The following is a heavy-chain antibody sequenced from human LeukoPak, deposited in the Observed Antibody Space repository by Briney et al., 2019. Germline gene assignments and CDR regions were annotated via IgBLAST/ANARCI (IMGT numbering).Heavy chain of an antibody. J-gene: IGHJ4*02. D-gene: IGHD6-13*01. CDR1: GGSFSGYY. CDR2: INHSGST. Sequence: SETLSLTCAVYGGSFSGYYWSWIRQPPGKGLEWIGEINHSGSTNYNPSLKSRVTISVDTSKNQFSLELSSVTAADTAVYYCARAHSSSWYAGWSDYWGQGTLVTVSS. CDR3: ARAHSSSWYAGWSDY. V-gene: IGHV4-34*01.